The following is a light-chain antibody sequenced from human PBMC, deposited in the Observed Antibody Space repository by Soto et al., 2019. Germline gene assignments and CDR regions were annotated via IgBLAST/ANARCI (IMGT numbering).Light chain of an antibody. J-gene: IGLJ3*02. CDR2: EVS. Sequence: QSALTQHASVSGSPGQSITISCTGTSSDVGGYNYVSWYQQHPGKAPKLMIYEVSNRPSGVSNRFSGSKSGNTASLTISGLQAEDEADYYCISYTSSSTLVFGGGTKLTVL. CDR3: ISYTSSSTLV. V-gene: IGLV2-14*01. CDR1: SSDVGGYNY.